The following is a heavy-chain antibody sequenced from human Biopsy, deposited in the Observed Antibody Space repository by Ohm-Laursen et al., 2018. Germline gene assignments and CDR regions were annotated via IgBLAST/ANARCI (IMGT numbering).Heavy chain of an antibody. CDR3: ARAGVGSDGTDSYYYGVDV. CDR1: GNTFATYH. V-gene: IGHV1-46*01. Sequence: ASVKVSCKASGNTFATYHIHWVRQAPGQGLEWMGVISPSGATTSFSQKFQGLITMTRDTSTGTVYMDLNSLGSEDTAVYYCARAGVGSDGTDSYYYGVDVWGPGTTVTVPS. CDR2: ISPSGATT. D-gene: IGHD5-24*01. J-gene: IGHJ6*02.